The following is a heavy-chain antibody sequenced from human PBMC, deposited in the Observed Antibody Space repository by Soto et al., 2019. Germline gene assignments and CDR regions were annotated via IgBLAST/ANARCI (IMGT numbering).Heavy chain of an antibody. CDR1: GFAISRGYY. CDR2: IYPSVSS. CDR3: AREKVGTTFFDN. J-gene: IGHJ4*02. Sequence: SETLSLTCSVSGFAISRGYYWSWVRQPPGKGLAWIGSIYPSVSSYHNPSLATRLRLSIDTSKNQFTLNLTSVTAADTALYFCAREKVGTTFFDNWGQGIQVTVSS. V-gene: IGHV4-38-2*02. D-gene: IGHD1-1*01.